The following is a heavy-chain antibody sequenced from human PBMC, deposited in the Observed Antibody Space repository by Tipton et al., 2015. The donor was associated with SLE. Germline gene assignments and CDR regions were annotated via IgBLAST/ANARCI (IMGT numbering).Heavy chain of an antibody. Sequence: TLSLTCTVSGGSIRSSSHYWGWIRQPPGKGLEWIGSIYYSGSTYYNPSLTSRVIISVDTSENQFSLKLSSVTAADTAFYYCASVNDFWSGYFDYWGQGTLVTVSS. D-gene: IGHD3-3*01. CDR1: GGSIRSSSHY. J-gene: IGHJ4*02. V-gene: IGHV4-39*01. CDR2: IYYSGST. CDR3: ASVNDFWSGYFDY.